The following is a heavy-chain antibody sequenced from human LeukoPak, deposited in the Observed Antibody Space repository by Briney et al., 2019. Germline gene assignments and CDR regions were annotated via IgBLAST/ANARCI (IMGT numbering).Heavy chain of an antibody. Sequence: PSGTLSLTCTVSGGSITTYYWSWIRQPPGKGLEWIGYIYYSGSTNYNPSLKSRVTISVDTSKNQFSLKLSSVTAADTAVYYCASFYYDSSGYSSWYFDLWGRGTLVTVSS. D-gene: IGHD3-22*01. CDR3: ASFYYDSSGYSSWYFDL. V-gene: IGHV4-59*01. CDR2: IYYSGST. CDR1: GGSITTYY. J-gene: IGHJ2*01.